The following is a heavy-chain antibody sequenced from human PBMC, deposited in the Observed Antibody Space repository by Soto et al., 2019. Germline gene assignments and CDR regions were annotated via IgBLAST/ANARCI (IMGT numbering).Heavy chain of an antibody. CDR1: GGIFTRYD. Sequence: ASVKVSCKASGGIFTRYDIRWVRQAPGQGLEWMGAIIPIFGTANYAQKFQGRVTITADATTSTAYMELSSLRSEDTAMYYCAINEGRDVSTFDYWGQGTLVTVSS. V-gene: IGHV1-69*13. J-gene: IGHJ4*02. CDR2: IIPIFGTA. D-gene: IGHD3-10*02. CDR3: AINEGRDVSTFDY.